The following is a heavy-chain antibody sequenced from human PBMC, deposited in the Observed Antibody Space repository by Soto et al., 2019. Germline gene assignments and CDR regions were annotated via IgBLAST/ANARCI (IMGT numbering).Heavy chain of an antibody. CDR3: AREDNSHDFSIAAEAVKYYYYYMDV. CDR1: GGTFSSYT. D-gene: IGHD3-3*01. Sequence: QVQLVQSGAEVKKPGSSVKVSCKASGGTFSSYTISWVRQAPGQGLEWMGRIIPILGIANYAQKFQGRVTITADKSTSTAYMELSSLRSEDTAVYYCAREDNSHDFSIAAEAVKYYYYYMDVWGKGTTVTVSS. J-gene: IGHJ6*03. CDR2: IIPILGIA. V-gene: IGHV1-69*08.